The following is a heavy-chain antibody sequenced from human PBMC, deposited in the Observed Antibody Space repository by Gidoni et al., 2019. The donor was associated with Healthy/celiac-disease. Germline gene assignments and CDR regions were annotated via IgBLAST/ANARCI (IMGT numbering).Heavy chain of an antibody. CDR3: ARGRAYYDFWSGSSGLSRYYYGMDV. J-gene: IGHJ6*02. CDR2: IIPIFGTA. CDR1: GGTFSSYA. D-gene: IGHD3-3*01. V-gene: IGHV1-69*01. Sequence: QVQLVQSGAEVKKPGSSVKVSCKASGGTFSSYAISWLRPAPGQGLEWMGGIIPIFGTANYAQKFQGRVTITADESTSTAYMELSSLRSEDTAVYYCARGRAYYDFWSGSSGLSRYYYGMDVWGQGTTVTVSS.